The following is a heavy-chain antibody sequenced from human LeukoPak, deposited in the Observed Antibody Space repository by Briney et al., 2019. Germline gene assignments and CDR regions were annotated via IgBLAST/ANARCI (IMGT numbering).Heavy chain of an antibody. D-gene: IGHD2-8*01. V-gene: IGHV3-48*03. CDR3: ARGGPEGYCTNGVCYTGAFDI. Sequence: GGSLRLSCAASGFTFSSYEMNWVRQAPGKGLEWVSYISSSGSTMYYADSVKGRFTISRDNAKNSLYLQMNSLRAEDTAVYYCARGGPEGYCTNGVCYTGAFDIWGQGTMVTVSS. J-gene: IGHJ3*02. CDR1: GFTFSSYE. CDR2: ISSSGSTM.